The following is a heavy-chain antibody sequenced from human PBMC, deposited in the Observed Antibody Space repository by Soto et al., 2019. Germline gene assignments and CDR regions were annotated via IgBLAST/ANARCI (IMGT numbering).Heavy chain of an antibody. D-gene: IGHD3-16*02. V-gene: IGHV3-30*03. CDR3: TTDSYITIVIIRFDY. CDR2: ISYDGSNK. CDR1: GFTFSSYG. Sequence: GGSLRLSCAASGFTFSSYGMHWVRQAPGEGLEWVAVISYDGSNKYYADSVKGRFTISRDNSKNTLYLQMHSLKTEDTAVYYCTTDSYITIVIIRFDYWGHGTLVTVSS. J-gene: IGHJ4*01.